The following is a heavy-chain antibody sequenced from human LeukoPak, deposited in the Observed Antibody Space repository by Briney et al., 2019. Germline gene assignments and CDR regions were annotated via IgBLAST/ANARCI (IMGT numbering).Heavy chain of an antibody. Sequence: GESLKISCKSSGYSFTSYWIGWVRQMPGKGLEWMGIIYPGDSDTRYSPSFQGQVTISADKSISTAYLQWSSLKASDTAMYYCARLKNGDYFYYYYGMDVWGQGTTVTVSS. CDR2: IYPGDSDT. V-gene: IGHV5-51*01. CDR1: GYSFTSYW. CDR3: ARLKNGDYFYYYYGMDV. J-gene: IGHJ6*02. D-gene: IGHD4-17*01.